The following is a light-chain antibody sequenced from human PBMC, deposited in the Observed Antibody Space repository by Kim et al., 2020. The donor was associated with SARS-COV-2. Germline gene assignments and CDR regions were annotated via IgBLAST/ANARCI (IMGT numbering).Light chain of an antibody. Sequence: RVTFSCTGSTSNIGAGYYVHWYQQFTGTAPQLLIYGSTNRPSGVPDRFSGSRSGTSASLAITGLQAEDESDYYCQSYDYSLHAYVFGTGTKVTVL. CDR3: QSYDYSLHAYV. CDR2: GST. J-gene: IGLJ1*01. CDR1: TSNIGAGYY. V-gene: IGLV1-40*01.